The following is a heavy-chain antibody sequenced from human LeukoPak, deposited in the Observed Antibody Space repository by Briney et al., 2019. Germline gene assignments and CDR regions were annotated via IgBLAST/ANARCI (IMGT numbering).Heavy chain of an antibody. CDR2: ISYDGSNK. Sequence: GRSLRLSCAASGFTFSSYAMHWVRQAPGKGLEWVAVISYDGSNKYYADSVKGRFTISRDNSKNSVCLQMNSLRAEDTALYFCAKDKEKGYYHLDHWGQGTLVIVSS. V-gene: IGHV3-30-3*01. CDR3: AKDKEKGYYHLDH. J-gene: IGHJ4*02. CDR1: GFTFSSYA. D-gene: IGHD3-3*01.